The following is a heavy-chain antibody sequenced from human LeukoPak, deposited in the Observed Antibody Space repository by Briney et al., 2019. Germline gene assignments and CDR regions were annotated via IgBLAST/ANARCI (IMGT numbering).Heavy chain of an antibody. Sequence: SQTLSLTCAISGDSVSSNSVTWNWIRQSPSRGLGWLGRTYYRSKWYNEYAASVKSRITINPDTSKNQFSLQLNSVTPEDTAVYYCARDRGSSGWYPLYYFDYWGQGTLVTVSS. J-gene: IGHJ4*02. V-gene: IGHV6-1*01. CDR1: GDSVSSNSVT. CDR3: ARDRGSSGWYPLYYFDY. D-gene: IGHD6-19*01. CDR2: TYYRSKWYN.